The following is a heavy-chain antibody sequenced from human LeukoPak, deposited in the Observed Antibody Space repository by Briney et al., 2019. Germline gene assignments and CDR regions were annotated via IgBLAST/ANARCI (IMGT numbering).Heavy chain of an antibody. Sequence: GGSLRLSWAASGFTFSSYGMHWVRQAPGKGLEWVAFIRYDGSNKYYADSVKGRFTISRDNSKNTLYLQMNSLRAEDTAVYYCAKVKSASFWSDYSCAFDIWGQGTMVTVSS. CDR1: GFTFSSYG. D-gene: IGHD3-3*01. V-gene: IGHV3-30*02. CDR2: IRYDGSNK. CDR3: AKVKSASFWSDYSCAFDI. J-gene: IGHJ3*02.